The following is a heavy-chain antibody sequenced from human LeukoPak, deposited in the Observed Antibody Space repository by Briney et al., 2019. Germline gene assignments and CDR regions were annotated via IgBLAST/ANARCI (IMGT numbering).Heavy chain of an antibody. J-gene: IGHJ6*02. D-gene: IGHD1-26*01. Sequence: PGGSLRLSCAASGFTFSSYAMSWVRQAPGKGLEWISAISGSGGSTYYADSVKGRFTISRDNSKNTLYLQMNSLRAEDTAVYYCAKGKGGATFGYYYGMDVWGQGTTVTVSS. CDR1: GFTFSSYA. CDR2: ISGSGGST. CDR3: AKGKGGATFGYYYGMDV. V-gene: IGHV3-23*01.